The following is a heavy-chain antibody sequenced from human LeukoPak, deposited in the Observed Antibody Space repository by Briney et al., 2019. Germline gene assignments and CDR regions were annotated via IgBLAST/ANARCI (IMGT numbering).Heavy chain of an antibody. D-gene: IGHD3-16*02. J-gene: IGHJ4*02. CDR2: INWNGGST. Sequence: RTGGSLRLSCAASGFTFDDSGMSWVRQVPGKGLEWVSGINWNGGSTVYADSVKGRFTISRDNAKNSLYLQMNSLRAEDTAFYYCARTSGRIAYFFNSRGQGTLVTVSS. CDR1: GFTFDDSG. V-gene: IGHV3-20*04. CDR3: ARTSGRIAYFFNS.